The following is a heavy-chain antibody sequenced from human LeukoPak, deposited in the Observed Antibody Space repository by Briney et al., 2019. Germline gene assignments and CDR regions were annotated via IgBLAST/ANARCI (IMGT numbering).Heavy chain of an antibody. CDR2: ISYDGSNK. V-gene: IGHV3-30*04. CDR1: GFTFSSYA. CDR3: AKDSYYYDSSGYQIFDAFDI. J-gene: IGHJ3*02. D-gene: IGHD3-22*01. Sequence: GGSLRLSCAASGFTFSSYAMHWVRQAPGKGLEWVAVISYDGSNKYYADSVKGRFTISRDNSKNTLYLQMNSLRAEDTAVYYCAKDSYYYDSSGYQIFDAFDIWGQGTMVTVSS.